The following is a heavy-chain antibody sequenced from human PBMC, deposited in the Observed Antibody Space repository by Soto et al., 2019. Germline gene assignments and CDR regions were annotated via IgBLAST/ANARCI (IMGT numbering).Heavy chain of an antibody. CDR1: GFTFSSYG. CDR3: ARDLGYSDY. Sequence: QVHLVESGGGVVQPGRSLRLSCAASGFTFSSYGMHWVRQAPGKGMEWVAVIWYDGSKKYYADSVKGRFTISRDNYKNTLYLQMSSLRAEDTAMYYCARDLGYSDYWGQETLVTVSS. CDR2: IWYDGSKK. J-gene: IGHJ4*02. V-gene: IGHV3-33*01.